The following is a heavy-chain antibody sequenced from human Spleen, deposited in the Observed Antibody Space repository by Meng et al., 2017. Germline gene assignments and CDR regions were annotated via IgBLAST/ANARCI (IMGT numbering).Heavy chain of an antibody. CDR1: GFTFSSYS. Sequence: GESLKISCAASGFTFSSYSMNWVRQAPGKGLEGVSAISSSSSYIYYADSVKGRFTISRDNAKNSLYLQMNGLRAEDTAVYYCAREWRDRWLVDYWGQGTLVTVSS. CDR2: ISSSSSYI. D-gene: IGHD6-19*01. J-gene: IGHJ4*02. CDR3: AREWRDRWLVDY. V-gene: IGHV3-21*01.